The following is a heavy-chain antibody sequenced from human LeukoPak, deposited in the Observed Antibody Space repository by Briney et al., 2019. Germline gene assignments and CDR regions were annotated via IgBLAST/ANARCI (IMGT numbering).Heavy chain of an antibody. Sequence: SETLSLTCAVYGGSFSGYYWSWIRQPPGKGLEWIGEINHSGSTNYNPSLKSRVTISVDTSKNQFSLKLSSVTAADTAVYYCARGSNEGSRTPYYYYMDVWGKGTTVTISS. CDR3: ARGSNEGSRTPYYYYMDV. CDR1: GGSFSGYY. V-gene: IGHV4-34*01. D-gene: IGHD1-1*01. CDR2: INHSGST. J-gene: IGHJ6*03.